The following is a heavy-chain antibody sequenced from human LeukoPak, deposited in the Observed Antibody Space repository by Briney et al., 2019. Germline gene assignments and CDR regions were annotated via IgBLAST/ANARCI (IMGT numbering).Heavy chain of an antibody. CDR2: ISGSGATT. Sequence: GGSLRLSCAASGYTFSTYAMNWVRQAPGKGLEWVSAISGSGATTYYADSVKGRLTISRDNSKNTLYLQMNRLTAEDTAVYYCARDTRLAAIFRFADWGQRMLVTVSS. V-gene: IGHV3-23*01. CDR3: ARDTRLAAIFRFAD. CDR1: GYTFSTYA. J-gene: IGHJ4*02. D-gene: IGHD6-6*01.